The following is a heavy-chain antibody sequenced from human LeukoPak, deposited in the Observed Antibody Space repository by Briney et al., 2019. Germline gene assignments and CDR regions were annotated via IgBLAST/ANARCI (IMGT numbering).Heavy chain of an antibody. CDR3: ARRPGAFTFDY. CDR1: GGSISSSSYY. Sequence: SETLSLTCTVSGGSISSSSYYWGWIRQPPGKGLEWIGSIYYSGSTYYNPSLKSRVTISIDTSKNQFSLKLSSVTAADTAVYYCARRPGAFTFDYWGQGTLVTVSS. D-gene: IGHD2-2*01. J-gene: IGHJ4*02. CDR2: IYYSGST. V-gene: IGHV4-39*07.